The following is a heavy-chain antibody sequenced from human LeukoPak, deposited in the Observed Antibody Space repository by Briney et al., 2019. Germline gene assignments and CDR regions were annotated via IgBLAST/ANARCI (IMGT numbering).Heavy chain of an antibody. CDR3: ARGAVLLWFGDRVYYYYGMDV. CDR2: INHSGST. J-gene: IGHJ6*02. Sequence: SETLSLTCAVYGGSFIGYYWSWIRQPPGKGLEWIGEINHSGSTNYNPSLKSRVTISVDTSKNQFSLKLSSVTAADTAVYYCARGAVLLWFGDRVYYYYGMDVWGQGTTVTVSS. CDR1: GGSFIGYY. V-gene: IGHV4-34*01. D-gene: IGHD3-10*01.